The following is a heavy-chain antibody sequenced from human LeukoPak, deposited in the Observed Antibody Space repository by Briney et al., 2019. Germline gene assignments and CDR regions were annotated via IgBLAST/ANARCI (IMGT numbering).Heavy chain of an antibody. J-gene: IGHJ4*02. CDR1: GFTFSSYW. V-gene: IGHV3-7*01. Sequence: GGSLRLSCAASGFTFSSYWMDWARQAPGKGLEWVANINQSGGEKYYVDSVKGRFTISRDNGKNSLYLQMNSLRAEDTAVYYCARYRHLGYWGQGTLVTVSS. CDR2: INQSGGEK. CDR3: ARYRHLGY.